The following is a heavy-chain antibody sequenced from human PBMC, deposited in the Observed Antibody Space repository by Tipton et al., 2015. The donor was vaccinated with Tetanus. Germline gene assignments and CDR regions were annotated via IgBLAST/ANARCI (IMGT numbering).Heavy chain of an antibody. Sequence: TLSLTCTVSGGSMSNNYWSWIRQPPGKGLERIAYIFHSGSTNYSPSLKSRVAISIDTSKTHFSLRLDSVTAADTAAYYCATDRRGPGEVRGLDNWGQGTLVTVSS. D-gene: IGHD3-10*01. J-gene: IGHJ4*02. CDR2: IFHSGST. V-gene: IGHV4-59*01. CDR3: ATDRRGPGEVRGLDN. CDR1: GGSMSNNY.